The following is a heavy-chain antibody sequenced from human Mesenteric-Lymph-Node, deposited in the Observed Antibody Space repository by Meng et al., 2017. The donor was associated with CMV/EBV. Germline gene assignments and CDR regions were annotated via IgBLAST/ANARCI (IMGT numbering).Heavy chain of an antibody. V-gene: IGHV3-7*01. Sequence: GESLKISCVASGFTFSSYWMSWVRQAPGKGLQWVANIKQDGSEKAYVVSVKGRFTISRDNAKNSLFLEMNSLRVEDTAVYYCVREIASRIWGQGTLVTVSS. J-gene: IGHJ4*02. CDR3: VREIASRI. CDR1: GFTFSSYW. CDR2: IKQDGSEK. D-gene: IGHD2-21*01.